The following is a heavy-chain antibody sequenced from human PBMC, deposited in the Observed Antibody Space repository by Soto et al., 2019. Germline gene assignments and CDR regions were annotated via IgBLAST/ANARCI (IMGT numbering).Heavy chain of an antibody. D-gene: IGHD1-26*01. CDR3: TTDYGATSGRYSLPYFDY. CDR2: IKSKTDGGTT. V-gene: IGHV3-15*01. CDR1: GFTFSNAW. J-gene: IGHJ4*02. Sequence: GGSLRLSCAASGFTFSNAWMSWVRQAPGKGLEWVGRIKSKTDGGTTDYAAPVKGRFTISRDDSKNTLYLQMNSLKTEDTAVYYCTTDYGATSGRYSLPYFDYWGQGTLVTVSS.